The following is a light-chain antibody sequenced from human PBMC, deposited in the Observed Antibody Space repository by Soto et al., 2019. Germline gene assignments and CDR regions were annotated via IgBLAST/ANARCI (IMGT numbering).Light chain of an antibody. V-gene: IGKV1-39*01. CDR3: QQTYNTPPT. Sequence: DIELTQSPSFLAASLGDRVTITCRASQGISSYLAWYQQKPGKAPKLLIYAASSLQSGVPSRFSGSGSGTDFTLTISSLQPEDFATFYCQQTYNTPPTFGQGTKVDIK. CDR2: AAS. J-gene: IGKJ1*01. CDR1: QGISSY.